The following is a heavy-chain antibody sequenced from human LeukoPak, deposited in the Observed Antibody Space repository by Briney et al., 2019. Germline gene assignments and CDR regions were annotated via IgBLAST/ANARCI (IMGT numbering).Heavy chain of an antibody. J-gene: IGHJ4*02. CDR3: TRHTGYYDSSGYYYFDY. D-gene: IGHD3-22*01. CDR1: GFTFSGSA. Sequence: PGGSLRLSCAASGFTFSGSAMHWVRQASGKGLEWVGRIRSTANSYATAYAASVKGRFTISRDDSKNTAYLQMNSLKTEDTAVYYCTRHTGYYDSSGYYYFDYWGQGTLVTVSS. V-gene: IGHV3-73*01. CDR2: IRSTANSYAT.